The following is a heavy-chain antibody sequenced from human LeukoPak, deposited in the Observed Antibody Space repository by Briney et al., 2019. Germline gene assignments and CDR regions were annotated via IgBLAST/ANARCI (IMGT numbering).Heavy chain of an antibody. CDR1: GGSISSSSYY. V-gene: IGHV4-39*01. J-gene: IGHJ4*02. CDR2: IYHSGST. Sequence: PSETLSLTCTVSGGSISSSSYYWGWIRQPPGKGLEWIGSIYHSGSTYYNPSLKSRVTISVDTSKNQFSLKLSSVTAADTAVYYCARHTFYYGSGREDWGQGTLVTVSS. CDR3: ARHTFYYGSGRED. D-gene: IGHD3-10*01.